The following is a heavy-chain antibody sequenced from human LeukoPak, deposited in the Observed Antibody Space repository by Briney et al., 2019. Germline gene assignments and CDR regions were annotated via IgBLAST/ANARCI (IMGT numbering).Heavy chain of an antibody. CDR2: IIPIFGTA. D-gene: IGHD3-10*01. CDR1: GGTFISYA. J-gene: IGHJ6*02. V-gene: IGHV1-69*01. Sequence: SVKVSCKASGGTFISYAISWVRQAPGQGLEWMGGIIPIFGTANYAQKFQGRVTITADESTSTAYMELSSLRSEDTAVYYCASYRYYYGSGSSYYYGMDVWGQGTTVTVSS. CDR3: ASYRYYYGSGSSYYYGMDV.